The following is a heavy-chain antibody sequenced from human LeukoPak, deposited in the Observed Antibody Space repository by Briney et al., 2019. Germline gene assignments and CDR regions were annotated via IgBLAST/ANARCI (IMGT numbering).Heavy chain of an antibody. V-gene: IGHV6-1*01. CDR1: GDSVSSNSAV. CDR3: ARGWEYSSGWYYFGY. CDR2: TYYMSKWHN. Sequence: SQTLSLTCAISGDSVSSNSAVWNWFRQSPSRGLEWLGRTYYMSKWHNDYAVSVKSRITINPDTSKNQFSLQLNSVTPEDTAVYYCARGWEYSSGWYYFGYWGQGTLVTVSS. D-gene: IGHD6-19*01. J-gene: IGHJ4*02.